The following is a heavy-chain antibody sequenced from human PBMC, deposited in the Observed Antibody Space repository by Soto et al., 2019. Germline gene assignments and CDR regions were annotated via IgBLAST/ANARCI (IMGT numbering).Heavy chain of an antibody. J-gene: IGHJ4*02. CDR3: ASARDYGDLLSPSPPID. D-gene: IGHD4-17*01. Sequence: QVQLQESGPGLVKPSQTLSLTCTVSGGSISSGDYYCSWIRQPPGKGLEWIGYIYYRGSTYYNPSLKSRIAISVDTSKNQFSLKLSSVTAADTAVYYCASARDYGDLLSPSPPIDWGQGTLVTVSS. V-gene: IGHV4-30-4*01. CDR1: GGSISSGDYY. CDR2: IYYRGST.